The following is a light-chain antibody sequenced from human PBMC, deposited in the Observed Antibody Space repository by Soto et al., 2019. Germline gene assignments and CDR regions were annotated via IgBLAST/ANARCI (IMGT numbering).Light chain of an antibody. CDR3: QQYGGSPPET. J-gene: IGKJ1*01. CDR2: AAS. CDR1: QSVTRSY. V-gene: IGKV3-20*01. Sequence: EIVLTQSPGTLSLSPGERATLSCRASQSVTRSYLAWYQQKPGQAPRLLIYAASIRATGIPDRFSGSGSGTDFTLTISRLEPEDFAVYYCQQYGGSPPETFGQGTKVDIK.